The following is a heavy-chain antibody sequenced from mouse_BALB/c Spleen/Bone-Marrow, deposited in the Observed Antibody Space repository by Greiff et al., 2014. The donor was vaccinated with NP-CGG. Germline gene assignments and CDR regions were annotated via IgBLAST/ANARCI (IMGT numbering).Heavy chain of an antibody. V-gene: IGHV1-18*01. Sequence: VQLQQSGPELVKPGASMKISCKASGYSFTGYTMNWVKQSHGENLEWIGLINPYNGGTSYNQKFKGKATLTVDKSSSTAYMELLSLTSEDSAVYYCARGAGGYWGQGTTLTVSS. CDR2: INPYNGGT. CDR1: GYSFTGYT. J-gene: IGHJ2*01. CDR3: ARGAGGY.